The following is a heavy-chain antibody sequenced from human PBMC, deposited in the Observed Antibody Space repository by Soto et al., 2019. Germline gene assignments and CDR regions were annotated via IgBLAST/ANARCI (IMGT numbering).Heavy chain of an antibody. CDR2: LYSTYGT. V-gene: IGHV3-23*05. Sequence: PGGSLRLSCAASGFTFSSYAMSWVRQAPGRGLEWVSALYSTYGTYYAEFVRGRFTVSRDHFNNTVYLQMNDLRHDDTALYFCASWLQREHAYDIWGLGTMVTVSS. J-gene: IGHJ3*02. CDR3: ASWLQREHAYDI. CDR1: GFTFSSYA. D-gene: IGHD1-1*01.